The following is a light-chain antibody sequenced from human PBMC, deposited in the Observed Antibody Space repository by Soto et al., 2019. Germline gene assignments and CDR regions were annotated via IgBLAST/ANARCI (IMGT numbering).Light chain of an antibody. J-gene: IGLJ1*01. CDR3: DSYTSSGTYV. CDR2: DVS. CDR1: SSDVGGYNY. Sequence: QSALTQPASVSGSPGQSITISCTGTSSDVGGYNYVSWYQQHPGKAPKVMIYDVSNRPSRVSNRFAVSKSGNTASLTISGRQVEDETDYYCDSYTSSGTYVFGTGTKLTVL. V-gene: IGLV2-14*03.